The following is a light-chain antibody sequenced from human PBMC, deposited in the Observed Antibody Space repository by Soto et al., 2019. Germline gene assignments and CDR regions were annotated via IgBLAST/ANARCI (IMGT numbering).Light chain of an antibody. V-gene: IGKV3-20*01. CDR2: GAS. CDR1: QSVSSSY. J-gene: IGKJ5*01. CDR3: QQYGSSPLIT. Sequence: EIELTQSPGTLSLSPGERATLSCRASQSVSSSYLAWYQQKPGQAPRLLIYGASSRATGIPDRFSGSGSGTHFTLTISRLEPEDFAVYYCQQYGSSPLITFGQGTRLEIK.